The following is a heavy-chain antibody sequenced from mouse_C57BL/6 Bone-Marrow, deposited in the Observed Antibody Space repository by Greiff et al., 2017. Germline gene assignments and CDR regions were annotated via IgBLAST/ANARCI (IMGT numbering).Heavy chain of an antibody. V-gene: IGHV2-5*01. D-gene: IGHD2-3*01. CDR3: AKNENDGYYPYAMDY. J-gene: IGHJ4*01. Sequence: QVQLQQSGPGLVQPSQSLSITCTVSGFSFTSYGVHWVRQSPGKGLEWLGVIWRGGSTDYNAAFMSRLSITKDNSKSQVFFKMNSLQADDTAIYYCAKNENDGYYPYAMDYWGQGTSVTVSS. CDR2: IWRGGST. CDR1: GFSFTSYG.